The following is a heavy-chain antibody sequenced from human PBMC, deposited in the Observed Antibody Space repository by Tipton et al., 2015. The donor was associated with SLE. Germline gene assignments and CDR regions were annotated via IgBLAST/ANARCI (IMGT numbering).Heavy chain of an antibody. Sequence: TLSLTYTVSGGSISSHYWSWIRQPPGKGLEWIGYIYYSGSTNYNPSLKSRVTISVDTSKNQFSLKLSSVTAADTAVYYCARGVGDSSGYYLRYWYFDLWGRGTLVTVSS. CDR3: ARGVGDSSGYYLRYWYFDL. D-gene: IGHD3-22*01. CDR2: IYYSGST. CDR1: GGSISSHY. J-gene: IGHJ2*01. V-gene: IGHV4-59*11.